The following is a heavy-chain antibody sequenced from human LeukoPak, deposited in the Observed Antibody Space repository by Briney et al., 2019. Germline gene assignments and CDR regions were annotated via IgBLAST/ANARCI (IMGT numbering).Heavy chain of an antibody. Sequence: GASVKVSCKASGYTFTSYYMHWVRQAPGQGLEWMGWINPNSGDTNYAQKFQERVTITRDMSTSTAYMELSSLRSEDTAVYYCAAVTYGGNFDYWGQGTLVTVSS. D-gene: IGHD4-23*01. J-gene: IGHJ4*02. CDR3: AAVTYGGNFDY. CDR2: INPNSGDT. CDR1: GYTFTSYY. V-gene: IGHV1-2*02.